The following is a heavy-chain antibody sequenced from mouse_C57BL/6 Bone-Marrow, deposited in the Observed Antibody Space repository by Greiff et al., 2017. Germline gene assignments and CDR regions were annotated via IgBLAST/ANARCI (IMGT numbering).Heavy chain of an antibody. CDR2: IYPSDSET. D-gene: IGHD2-2*01. J-gene: IGHJ3*01. CDR3: ARWGMVTTEAY. V-gene: IGHV1-61*01. CDR1: GYTFTSYW. Sequence: QVQLQQPGAELVRPGSSVKLSCKASGYTFTSYWMDWVKQRPGQGLEWIGNIYPSDSETHYNQKFKDRATLTVDKSSSTAYMQISSLTSEDSAVYYCARWGMVTTEAYWGQGTLVTVSA.